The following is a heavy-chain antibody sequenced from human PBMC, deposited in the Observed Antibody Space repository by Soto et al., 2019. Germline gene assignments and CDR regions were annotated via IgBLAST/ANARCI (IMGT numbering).Heavy chain of an antibody. J-gene: IGHJ5*02. CDR3: AKGTSSWNNWFDP. D-gene: IGHD6-13*01. Sequence: QVQLVQSGAEVKKPGSSVKVSCKASGGTFSRYAISWVRQAPGQGLEWMGGFIPAFETANYAQKFQGRVTITADESTSTVYMELSGLRSEDTAMYYCAKGTSSWNNWFDPWGQGTLVTVSS. CDR2: FIPAFETA. V-gene: IGHV1-69*01. CDR1: GGTFSRYA.